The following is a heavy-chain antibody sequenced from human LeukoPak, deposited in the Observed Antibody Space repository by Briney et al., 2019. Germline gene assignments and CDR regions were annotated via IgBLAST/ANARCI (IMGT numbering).Heavy chain of an antibody. V-gene: IGHV1-18*01. CDR2: ISAYNGNT. CDR1: GYTFTSYG. Sequence: GASVKVSCKASGYTFTSYGISWVRQAPGQGLEWMGWISAYNGNTNYAQKLQGRVTMTTDTSTSTAYMEPRSLRSDDTAVYYCARELDYYGSGSLDYWGQGTLVTVSS. CDR3: ARELDYYGSGSLDY. J-gene: IGHJ4*02. D-gene: IGHD3-10*01.